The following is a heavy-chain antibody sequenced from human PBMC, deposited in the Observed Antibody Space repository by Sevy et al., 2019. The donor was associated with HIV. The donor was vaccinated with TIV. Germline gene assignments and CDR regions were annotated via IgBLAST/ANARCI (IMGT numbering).Heavy chain of an antibody. Sequence: GGSLRLSCAASRFTFSSYALLWVRQAPGKGLEWVSLISYDGSKKYYSDSVKGRFAISRDESKTTLFLQMNSLRTEDTAIYYCARVGVSYCTDDCYHRFDYWGRGTLVTVSS. J-gene: IGHJ4*01. V-gene: IGHV3-30*09. CDR1: RFTFSSYA. CDR2: ISYDGSKK. D-gene: IGHD2-21*02. CDR3: ARVGVSYCTDDCYHRFDY.